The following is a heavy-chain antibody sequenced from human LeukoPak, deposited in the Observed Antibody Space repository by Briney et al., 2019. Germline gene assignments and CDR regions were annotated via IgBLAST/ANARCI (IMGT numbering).Heavy chain of an antibody. D-gene: IGHD3-16*02. CDR2: IDSSGTVR. CDR3: ARETRGGTYRYDFLDY. Sequence: GGSLRLSCAVSGFTISNFDMTWVRQAPGKGLEWLSYIDSSGTVRYYADSVNRRFTISRDNAKNSLHLQMGSLRAEDTAVYYCARETRGGTYRYDFLDYWGLGTLVTVSS. CDR1: GFTISNFD. V-gene: IGHV3-48*03. J-gene: IGHJ4*02.